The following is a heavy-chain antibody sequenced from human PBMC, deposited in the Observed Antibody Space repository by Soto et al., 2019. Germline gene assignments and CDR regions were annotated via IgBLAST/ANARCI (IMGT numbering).Heavy chain of an antibody. CDR2: ISSNGGST. J-gene: IGHJ4*02. Sequence: EVQLVESGGGLVQPGGSLRLSCAASGFTFSSYAMHWVRQAPGKGLEYVSGISSNGGSTYYANSVKGRFTISRDNSKNTLYLQVGSLRAEDMDVYYCARSGLPFDYWGQGTLVTVSS. V-gene: IGHV3-64*01. CDR1: GFTFSSYA. CDR3: ARSGLPFDY. D-gene: IGHD2-21*02.